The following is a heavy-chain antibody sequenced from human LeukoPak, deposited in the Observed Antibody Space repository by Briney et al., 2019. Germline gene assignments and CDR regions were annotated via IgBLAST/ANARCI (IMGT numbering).Heavy chain of an antibody. CDR2: INPNTGNP. V-gene: IGHV7-4-1*02. CDR3: ARAYQRLGGLSFPDQ. D-gene: IGHD3-16*02. J-gene: IGHJ5*02. Sequence: ASVKVSCKASGYTFTSYAMNWVRQAPGQGLEWMGWINPNTGNPTYAQGFTGRFVFSLDTSVSTTYLQISSLKAEDTAVYYCARAYQRLGGLSFPDQWGQGTLVSVST. CDR1: GYTFTSYA.